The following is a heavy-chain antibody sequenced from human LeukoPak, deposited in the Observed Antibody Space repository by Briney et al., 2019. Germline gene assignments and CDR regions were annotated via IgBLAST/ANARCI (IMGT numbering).Heavy chain of an antibody. CDR1: GFPLISYG. V-gene: IGHV3-30*02. D-gene: IGHD3-10*01. CDR2: LRKDHHHS. Sequence: GWSLILSCAASGFPLISYGMCSVRQTADRGLEWVAYLRKDHHHSNYLESVRGRFTISRENPKNILELEMNPLRLEDTAVYYCASGRPNRGTIDYWGQGTLVTVSS. J-gene: IGHJ4*02. CDR3: ASGRPNRGTIDY.